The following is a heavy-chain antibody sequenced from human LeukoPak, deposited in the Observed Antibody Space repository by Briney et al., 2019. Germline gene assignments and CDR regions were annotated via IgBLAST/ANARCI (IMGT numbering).Heavy chain of an antibody. CDR1: GGSFSGYY. Sequence: IPSETLSLTCAVFGGSFSGYYWSWVRQPPGKGLEWIGEINHPGSTNFNPSLKSRVTISVDTSKNQFSLKLSSVTAADTAVYYCARGYDSSGYVYYYYMDVWGKGTTVTVSS. V-gene: IGHV4-34*01. CDR2: INHPGST. D-gene: IGHD3-22*01. CDR3: ARGYDSSGYVYYYYMDV. J-gene: IGHJ6*03.